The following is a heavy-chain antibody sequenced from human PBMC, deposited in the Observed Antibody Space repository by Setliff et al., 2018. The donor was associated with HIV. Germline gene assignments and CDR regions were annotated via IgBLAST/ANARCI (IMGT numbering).Heavy chain of an antibody. CDR2: ISAYNGKT. D-gene: IGHD2-21*02. CDR3: AREKETCSGGDCWKNAFDV. J-gene: IGHJ3*01. Sequence: ASVKVSCKASGFIFTKYGITWVRQAPGQGLEGMGWISAYNGKTDYAQKFQDRLTMTTDTSTRTVYMELRGLRSDATAVYYCAREKETCSGGDCWKNAFDVWGQWTMVTVSS. V-gene: IGHV1-18*01. CDR1: GFIFTKYG.